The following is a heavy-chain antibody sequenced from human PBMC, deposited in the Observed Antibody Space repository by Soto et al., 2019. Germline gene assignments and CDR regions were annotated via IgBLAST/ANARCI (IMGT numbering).Heavy chain of an antibody. CDR2: INHSGST. Sequence: QVQLQQWGAGLLKPSETLSLTCAVYGGSFSGYYWSWIRQPPGKGLEWIGEINHSGSTNYNPSLKSRVTISVDTSKNQFSLKRSSVTAADTAVYYCASGIRRLRWPSYYFDYWGQGTLVTVSS. D-gene: IGHD4-17*01. CDR1: GGSFSGYY. CDR3: ASGIRRLRWPSYYFDY. J-gene: IGHJ4*02. V-gene: IGHV4-34*01.